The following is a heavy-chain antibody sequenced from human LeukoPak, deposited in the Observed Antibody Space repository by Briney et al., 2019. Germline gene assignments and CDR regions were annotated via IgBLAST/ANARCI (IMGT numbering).Heavy chain of an antibody. V-gene: IGHV1-2*02. CDR1: GYTFTGYY. Sequence: ASVKVSCKASGYTFTGYYMHWVRQAPGQGLEWMGWINPNNGDKSYAQKFQGRVTMTRDTSISTAYMELSRLRSDDTAVYYCARVVVVPAAPGYYYYYMDVWGKGTTVTVSS. CDR2: INPNNGDK. CDR3: ARVVVVPAAPGYYYYYMDV. J-gene: IGHJ6*03. D-gene: IGHD2-2*01.